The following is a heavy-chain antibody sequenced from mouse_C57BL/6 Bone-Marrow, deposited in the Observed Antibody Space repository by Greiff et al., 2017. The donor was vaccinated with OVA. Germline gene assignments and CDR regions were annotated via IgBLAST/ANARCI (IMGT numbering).Heavy chain of an antibody. CDR2: SRNKANNHAT. V-gene: IGHV6-6*01. D-gene: IGHD1-1*01. CDR3: TRGSTTDWYFDV. J-gene: IGHJ1*03. CDR1: GFTFSDAW. Sequence: DVKLQESGGGLVQPGGSMKLSCAASGFTFSDAWMDWVRQSPEKGLEWVAESRNKANNHATYYAESVKGRFTISRDDSKSSVYLQMNSLRAEDTGIYYCTRGSTTDWYFDVWGTGTTVTVSS.